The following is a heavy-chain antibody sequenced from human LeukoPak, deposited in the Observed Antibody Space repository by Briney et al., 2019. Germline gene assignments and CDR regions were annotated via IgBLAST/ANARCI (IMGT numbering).Heavy chain of an antibody. Sequence: GRSLRLSCAAPGFTFNDHAMYWVRQAPGKGLEWVSGINWNSDNIGYADSVKGRFTISRDDAKNSLFLQMNSLRTEDTALYYCARASYYYDTTGLGAVDIWGQGTMVTVSS. CDR2: INWNSDNI. CDR3: ARASYYYDTTGLGAVDI. J-gene: IGHJ3*02. CDR1: GFTFNDHA. V-gene: IGHV3-9*01. D-gene: IGHD3-22*01.